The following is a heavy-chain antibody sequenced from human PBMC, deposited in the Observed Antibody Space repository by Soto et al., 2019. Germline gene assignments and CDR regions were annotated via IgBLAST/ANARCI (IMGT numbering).Heavy chain of an antibody. Sequence: QVQLVESGGGVVQPGRSLRLSCAASGFTFSSYAMHWVRQAPGKGLEWVAVISYDGSNKYYADSVKGRFTISRDNSKNTLYLQMNSLRAEDTAVYYCARPLGPWGGSAVAGTGYWGQGTLVTVSS. CDR3: ARPLGPWGGSAVAGTGY. D-gene: IGHD6-19*01. J-gene: IGHJ4*02. V-gene: IGHV3-30-3*01. CDR2: ISYDGSNK. CDR1: GFTFSSYA.